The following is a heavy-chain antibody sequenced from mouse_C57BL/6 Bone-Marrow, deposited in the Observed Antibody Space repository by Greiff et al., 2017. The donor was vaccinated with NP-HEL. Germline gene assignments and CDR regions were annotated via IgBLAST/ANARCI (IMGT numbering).Heavy chain of an antibody. V-gene: IGHV5-6*01. CDR2: ISSGGSYT. CDR3: ASPYDYDVDWFAY. CDR1: GFTFSSYG. D-gene: IGHD2-4*01. J-gene: IGHJ3*01. Sequence: EVMLVESGGDLVKPGGSLKLSCAASGFTFSSYGMSWVRQTPDKRLEWVATISSGGSYTYYPDSVKGRFTISRDNAKNTLYLQMSSLKSEDTAMYYCASPYDYDVDWFAYWGQGTLVTVSA.